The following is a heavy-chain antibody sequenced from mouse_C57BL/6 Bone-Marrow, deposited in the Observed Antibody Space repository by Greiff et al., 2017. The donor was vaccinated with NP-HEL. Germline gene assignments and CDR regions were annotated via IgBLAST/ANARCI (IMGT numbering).Heavy chain of an antibody. CDR1: GYTFTNYW. CDR3: ARGDYYGSSYGFAY. Sequence: QVQLQQSGAELVRPGTSVKMSCKASGYTFTNYWIGWAKQRPGHGLEWIGDIYPGGGYTNYNEKFKGKATLTADKSSSTAYMQFSSLTSEDSAIYDCARGDYYGSSYGFAYWGQGTLVTVSA. D-gene: IGHD1-1*01. V-gene: IGHV1-63*01. J-gene: IGHJ3*01. CDR2: IYPGGGYT.